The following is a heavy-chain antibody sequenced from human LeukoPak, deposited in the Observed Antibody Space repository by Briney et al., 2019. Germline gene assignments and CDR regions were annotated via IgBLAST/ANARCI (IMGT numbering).Heavy chain of an antibody. CDR2: INHSGST. V-gene: IGHV4-34*01. D-gene: IGHD3-10*01. J-gene: IGHJ5*02. CDR1: GGSFSGYY. Sequence: PSETLSLTCAVYGGSFSGYYWSWIRQPPGKGLEWIGEINHSGSTNYNPSLKSRVTISVDTSKNQFSLKLSSVTAADTAVYYCASSRGMGQFDPWGQGTLVTVSS. CDR3: ASSRGMGQFDP.